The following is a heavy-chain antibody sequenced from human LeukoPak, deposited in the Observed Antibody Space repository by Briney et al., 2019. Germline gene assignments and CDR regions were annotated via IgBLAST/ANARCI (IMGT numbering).Heavy chain of an antibody. D-gene: IGHD5-18*01. V-gene: IGHV4-34*01. CDR2: INHSGST. CDR3: ARIRYGYVVPDY. CDR1: GFTFSDYY. Sequence: LRLSCAASGFTFSDYYMSWIRQPPGKGLEWIGEINHSGSTNYNPSLKSRVTISVDTSKNQFSLKLSSVTAADTAVYYCARIRYGYVVPDYWGQGTLVTVSS. J-gene: IGHJ4*02.